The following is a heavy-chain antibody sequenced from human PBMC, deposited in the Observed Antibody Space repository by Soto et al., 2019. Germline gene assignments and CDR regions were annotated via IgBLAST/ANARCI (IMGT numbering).Heavy chain of an antibody. Sequence: SETLSLTCTFSGGSISSYYWSLIRQPPGKGLEWIGYIYYSGSTNYNPSLKSRVTISVDTSKNQFSLKLSSVTAADTAVYYCARTRVGATTSFDYWGQGTLVTVSS. D-gene: IGHD1-26*01. V-gene: IGHV4-59*08. CDR1: GGSISSYY. J-gene: IGHJ4*02. CDR2: IYYSGST. CDR3: ARTRVGATTSFDY.